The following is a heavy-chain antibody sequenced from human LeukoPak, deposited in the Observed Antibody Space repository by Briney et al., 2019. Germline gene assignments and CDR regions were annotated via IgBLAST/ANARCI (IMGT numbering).Heavy chain of an antibody. J-gene: IGHJ6*03. V-gene: IGHV3-74*01. Sequence: PGGSLRLSCEASGFSFSSHWMHWVRQSPGKGLVWVSRITNDGSNTVYADSVEGRFTISRDNSKNTLYLQMNSLRAEDTAVYYCAKTGGSVSYYYYYMDVWGKGTTVTVSS. CDR3: AKTGGSVSYYYYYMDV. CDR1: GFSFSSHW. CDR2: ITNDGSNT. D-gene: IGHD1-14*01.